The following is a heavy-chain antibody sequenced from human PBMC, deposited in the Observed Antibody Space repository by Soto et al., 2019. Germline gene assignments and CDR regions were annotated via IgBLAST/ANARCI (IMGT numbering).Heavy chain of an antibody. CDR3: VKTLPYDFWSGYRYNLFES. CDR2: ISSNGGST. V-gene: IGHV3-64D*08. CDR1: GFTFSSYA. Sequence: PGGSLRLSCSASGFTFSSYAMHWVRQAPGKGLEYVSAISSNGGSTYYADSVKGRFTISRDNSKNTLYLQMSSLRAEDTAVYYCVKTLPYDFWSGYRYNLFESRGQRTPVTVSS. J-gene: IGHJ5*01. D-gene: IGHD3-3*01.